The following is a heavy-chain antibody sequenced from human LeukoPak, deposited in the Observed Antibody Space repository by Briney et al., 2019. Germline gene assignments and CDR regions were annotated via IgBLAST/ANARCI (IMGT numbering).Heavy chain of an antibody. J-gene: IGHJ4*02. Sequence: ASVKVSCKASGYTFTAYYIYWVRQAPGQGLDWMGWINPNSGGTKYAQKFQDRVTMTRDTSISTAYMELSRLRSDDTAVYYCTRLLYSSGWYPSGYWGQGTLVSVSS. CDR2: INPNSGGT. CDR3: TRLLYSSGWYPSGY. CDR1: GYTFTAYY. V-gene: IGHV1-2*02. D-gene: IGHD6-19*01.